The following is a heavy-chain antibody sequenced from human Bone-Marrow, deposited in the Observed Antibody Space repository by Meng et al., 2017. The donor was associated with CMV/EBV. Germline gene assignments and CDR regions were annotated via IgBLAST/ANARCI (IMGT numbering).Heavy chain of an antibody. V-gene: IGHV3-30*02. D-gene: IGHD1-26*01. CDR2: IHYDGSNK. CDR3: ARGEDGGSYYYFGVIRYYFDY. Sequence: GESLKISCAASGFAFSYYGMHWVRQAPGKGLEWVAFIHYDGSNKYYADSVKGRFTISRDNSKNTLYLQMNSLRAEDTAVYYCARGEDGGSYYYFGVIRYYFDYWGQGTLVTVSS. CDR1: GFAFSYYG. J-gene: IGHJ4*02.